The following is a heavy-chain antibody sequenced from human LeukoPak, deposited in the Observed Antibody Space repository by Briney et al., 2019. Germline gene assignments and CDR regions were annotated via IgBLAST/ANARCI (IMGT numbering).Heavy chain of an antibody. CDR2: ISWNSGSI. J-gene: IGHJ4*02. D-gene: IGHD3-10*01. V-gene: IGHV3-9*01. CDR3: AKASGSMVRGVIMYYFDY. Sequence: GGSLRLSCAASGFTFDDYAMHWVRQAPGKGLEWVSGISWNSGSIGYADSVKGRFTISRDNAKNSLYLQMNSLRAEDTALYYCAKASGSMVRGVIMYYFDYWGQGTLVTVSS. CDR1: GFTFDDYA.